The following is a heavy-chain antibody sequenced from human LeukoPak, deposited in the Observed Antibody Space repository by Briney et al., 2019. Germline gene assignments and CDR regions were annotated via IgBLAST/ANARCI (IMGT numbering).Heavy chain of an antibody. CDR2: ISSSSSYI. V-gene: IGHV3-21*01. Sequence: GGSLRLSCAASGLTFSSYSMNWVRQAPGKGLEWVSSISSSSSYIYYADSVKGRFTISRDNAKNSLYLQMNSLRAEDTAVYYCARDGYCSSTSCYVDYYGMDVWGKGTTVTVSS. CDR3: ARDGYCSSTSCYVDYYGMDV. D-gene: IGHD2-2*03. CDR1: GLTFSSYS. J-gene: IGHJ6*04.